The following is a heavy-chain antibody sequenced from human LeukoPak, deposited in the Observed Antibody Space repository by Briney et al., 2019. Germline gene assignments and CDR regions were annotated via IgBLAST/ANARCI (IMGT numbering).Heavy chain of an antibody. CDR2: VSDSGDRT. J-gene: IGHJ4*02. CDR3: AKDARRSSGWYFFDH. CDR1: GFAFRSQD. Sequence: GGSLRLSCAASGFAFRSQDMGWVRQAPGKGLEWVSAVSDSGDRTYYVDSVKGRFTISRDNSKNTLYLQMNSLRAEDTGVYYCAKDARRSSGWYFFDHWGQGTLVTVSS. V-gene: IGHV3-23*01. D-gene: IGHD6-19*01.